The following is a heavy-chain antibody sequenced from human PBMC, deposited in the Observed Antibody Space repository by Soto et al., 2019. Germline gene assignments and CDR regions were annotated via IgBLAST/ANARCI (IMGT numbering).Heavy chain of an antibody. CDR3: ARADPDASVGY. D-gene: IGHD3-16*01. V-gene: IGHV4-59*11. CDR1: GVSMSSHY. J-gene: IGHJ4*02. Sequence: PSETLSLTCSVSGVSMSSHYWTWLRQPPGKGLEWIGYISYSGSTYYNPSLKSRVTISADTSRNQFSLKLSSVIAADTAVYFCARADPDASVGYWGQGTLVTV. CDR2: ISYSGST.